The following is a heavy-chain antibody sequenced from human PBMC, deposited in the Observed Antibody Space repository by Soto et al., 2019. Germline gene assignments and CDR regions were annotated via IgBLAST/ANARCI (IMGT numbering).Heavy chain of an antibody. D-gene: IGHD4-17*01. CDR2: IYYSGST. J-gene: IGHJ3*02. V-gene: IGHV4-28*01. Sequence: PSETLSLTCSVSGYSISSSNWWGCIRQPPGKGLEWIGYIYYSGSTYYNPSLKSRVTMSVDTSKNQFSLKLSSVTAVDTAVYYCARRETVSGAFDIWGQGTMVTVSS. CDR1: GYSISSSNW. CDR3: ARRETVSGAFDI.